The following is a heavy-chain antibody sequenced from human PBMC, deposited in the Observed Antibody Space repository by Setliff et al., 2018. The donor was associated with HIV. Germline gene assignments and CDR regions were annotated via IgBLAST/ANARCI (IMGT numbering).Heavy chain of an antibody. CDR1: GYTFTDYY. CDR3: ARDLIRITPHGDLPF. Sequence: ASVKVSCKASGYTFTDYYIHWVRQAPGHGLEWVGRINPKSGLTSYAQNFRARVTMTRDTSSTTAYMELSTLRSDDTALYYCARDLIRITPHGDLPFWGQGTLVTVSS. D-gene: IGHD2-15*01. V-gene: IGHV1-2*06. J-gene: IGHJ4*02. CDR2: INPKSGLT.